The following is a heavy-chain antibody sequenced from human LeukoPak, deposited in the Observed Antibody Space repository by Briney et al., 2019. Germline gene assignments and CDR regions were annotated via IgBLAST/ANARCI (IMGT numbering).Heavy chain of an antibody. CDR1: GFTFSSYA. CDR3: ARDPRHQYYGSGSYYFDY. D-gene: IGHD3-10*01. Sequence: QPGGSLRLSCAASGFTFSSYAMHWVRQAPGKGLQGVAVIPYDGSNKYYADSVKCRFTISRDNSKNTLYLQMNSLRAEDTAVYYCARDPRHQYYGSGSYYFDYWGQGNLVTVSS. J-gene: IGHJ4*02. CDR2: IPYDGSNK. V-gene: IGHV3-30*04.